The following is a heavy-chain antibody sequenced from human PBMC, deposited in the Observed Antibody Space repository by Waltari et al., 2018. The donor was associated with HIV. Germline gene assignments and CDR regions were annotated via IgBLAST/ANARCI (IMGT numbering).Heavy chain of an antibody. CDR2: IYYSGRT. CDR1: GGSISSSSYY. J-gene: IGHJ2*01. D-gene: IGHD4-17*01. V-gene: IGHV4-39*01. CDR3: AEMTVTRGWYFDL. Sequence: QLQLQESGPGLVKPSETLSLTCTVSGGSISSSSYYWGWIRQPPGKGLEWIGSIYYSGRTYYNPALKSRVTISVDTSKNQFSLKLSAVTAADTAVYYWAEMTVTRGWYFDLWGRGTLVTVSS.